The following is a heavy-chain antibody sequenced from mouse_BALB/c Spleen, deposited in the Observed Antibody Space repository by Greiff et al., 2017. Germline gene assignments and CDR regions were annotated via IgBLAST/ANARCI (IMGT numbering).Heavy chain of an antibody. D-gene: IGHD4-1*01. CDR3: ARDRDWDDAMDY. J-gene: IGHJ4*01. CDR2: ISSGGSYT. Sequence: EVHLVESGGGLVKPGGSLKLSCAASGFTFSSYAMSWVRQTPEKRLEWVATISSGGSYTYYPDSVKGRFTISRDNAKNTLYLQMSSLRSEDTAMYYCARDRDWDDAMDYWGQGTSVTVSS. CDR1: GFTFSSYA. V-gene: IGHV5-9-3*01.